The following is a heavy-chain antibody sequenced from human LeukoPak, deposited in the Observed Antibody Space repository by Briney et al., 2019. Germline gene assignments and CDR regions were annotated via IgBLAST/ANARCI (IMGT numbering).Heavy chain of an antibody. J-gene: IGHJ6*02. CDR3: ARGYRGHSSGWYGENYYYYYGMDV. CDR1: GYTFTSYG. CDR2: ISAYNGNT. D-gene: IGHD6-19*01. V-gene: IGHV1-18*01. Sequence: GASVKVSCKASGYTFTSYGISWVRQAPRQGLEWMGWISAYNGNTNYAQKLQGRVTMTTDTSTSTAYMELRSLRSDDTAVYYCARGYRGHSSGWYGENYYYYYGMDVWGQGTTVTVSS.